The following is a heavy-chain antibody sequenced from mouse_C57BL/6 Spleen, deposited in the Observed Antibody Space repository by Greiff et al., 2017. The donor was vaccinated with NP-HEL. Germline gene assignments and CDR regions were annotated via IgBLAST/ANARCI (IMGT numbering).Heavy chain of an antibody. Sequence: DVKLVESGGGLVKPGGSLKLSCAASGFTFSDYGMHWVRQAPEKGLEWVAYISSGSSTINYDDTVKGRFTISIDNAKNTLFLQMTSLRSEDTAMYYFARRGGYSVYYAIDYWGQGTSVTVSS. J-gene: IGHJ4*01. CDR3: ARRGGYSVYYAIDY. CDR1: GFTFSDYG. D-gene: IGHD2-3*01. CDR2: ISSGSSTI. V-gene: IGHV5-17*01.